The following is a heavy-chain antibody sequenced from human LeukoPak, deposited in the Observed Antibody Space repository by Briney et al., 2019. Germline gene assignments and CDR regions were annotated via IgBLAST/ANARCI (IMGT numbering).Heavy chain of an antibody. D-gene: IGHD3-10*01. CDR1: GFTFSSYG. CDR3: AKGKQEYYYGSGSPPLY. Sequence: PGGSLRLSCAASGFTFSSYGMHWVRQAPGKGLEWVAVISYDGSNKYYADSVKRRFTLSRDNSKNTLYLQMNSQRAEDTAVYYCAKGKQEYYYGSGSPPLYWGQGTLVTVSS. CDR2: ISYDGSNK. J-gene: IGHJ4*02. V-gene: IGHV3-30*18.